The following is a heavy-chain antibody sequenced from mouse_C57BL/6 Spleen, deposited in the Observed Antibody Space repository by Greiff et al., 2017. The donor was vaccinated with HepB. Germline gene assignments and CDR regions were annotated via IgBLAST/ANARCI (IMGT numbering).Heavy chain of an antibody. J-gene: IGHJ2*01. CDR1: GYSITSGYY. V-gene: IGHV3-6*01. CDR3: ARDEGYCFDY. Sequence: DVHLVESGPGLVKPSQSLSLTCSVTGYSITSGYYWNWIRQFPGNKLEWMGYISYDGSNNYNPSLKNRISITRDTSKNQFFLKLNSVTTEDTATYYCARDEGYCFDYWGQGTTLTVSS. CDR2: ISYDGSN.